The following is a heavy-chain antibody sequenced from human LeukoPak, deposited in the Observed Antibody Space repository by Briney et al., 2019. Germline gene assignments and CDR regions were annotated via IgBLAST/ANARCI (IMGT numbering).Heavy chain of an antibody. CDR1: GFTFSNYA. Sequence: GGSLRLSCAASGFTFSNYAMSWVRQAPGKGLEWVSGISSSGSSGSGGSTYYADSVKGRFTISRDNSKNTLYLQMNSLRAEDTAVYYCAKDSRDGTGGCFDYWGQGTLVTVSS. CDR3: AKDSRDGTGGCFDY. CDR2: ISSSGSSGSGGST. V-gene: IGHV3-23*01. J-gene: IGHJ4*02. D-gene: IGHD3-16*01.